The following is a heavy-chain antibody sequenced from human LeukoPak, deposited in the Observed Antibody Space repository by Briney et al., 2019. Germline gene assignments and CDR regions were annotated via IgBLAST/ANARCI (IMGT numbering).Heavy chain of an antibody. J-gene: IGHJ6*03. CDR1: GGTFSSYA. CDR2: IIPILGIA. Sequence: SVKVSCKASGGTFSSYAISWVRQAPGQGLEWMGRIIPILGIANYAQKFQGRVTITADKSTSTAYMELSSLRSEDTAVYYCARDPRAGGQYQLLYYYYYYMDVWGKGTTVTVSS. V-gene: IGHV1-69*04. D-gene: IGHD2-2*01. CDR3: ARDPRAGGQYQLLYYYYYYMDV.